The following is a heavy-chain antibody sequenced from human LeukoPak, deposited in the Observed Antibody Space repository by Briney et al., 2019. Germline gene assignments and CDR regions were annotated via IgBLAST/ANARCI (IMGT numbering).Heavy chain of an antibody. J-gene: IGHJ4*02. D-gene: IGHD4-23*01. Sequence: PGRSLRPSCAASGFTFSSYGMHWVRQAPGKGLEWVAVIWYDGSNKYYADSVKGRFTISRDNSKNTLYLQMNSLRAEDTAVYYCTRDLMDYDYGDKGGNYWGQGTLVTVSS. V-gene: IGHV3-33*01. CDR1: GFTFSSYG. CDR2: IWYDGSNK. CDR3: TRDLMDYDYGDKGGNY.